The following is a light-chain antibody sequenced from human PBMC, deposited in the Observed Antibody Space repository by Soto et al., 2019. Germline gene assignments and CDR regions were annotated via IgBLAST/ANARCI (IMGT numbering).Light chain of an antibody. CDR3: QSYDSSLSGGV. J-gene: IGLJ3*02. Sequence: QAVVTQPPSVSGAPGQRVTVSCTGSGSNIGAGYDVHWYQHVPGTSPKLLIFGNGNRPSGIPDRFSASKSGTSASLAITGLRAEDEAHYYCQSYDSSLSGGVFGGGTKLTVL. V-gene: IGLV1-40*01. CDR1: GSNIGAGYD. CDR2: GNG.